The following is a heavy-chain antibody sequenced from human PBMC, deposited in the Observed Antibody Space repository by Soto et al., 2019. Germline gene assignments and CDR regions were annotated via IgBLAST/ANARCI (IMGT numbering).Heavy chain of an antibody. CDR3: ARSQGSSTSLEIYYYYYYGMDV. CDR1: GGTFSSYA. Sequence: QVQLVQSGAEVKKPGSSVKVSCKASGGTFSSYAISWVRQAPGRGLEWMGGIIPISDTTNYAQKFQGRGTITADEPTSTAYMGLSSLRSEDTAVYYCARSQGSSTSLEIYYYYYYGMDVWGQGTTVTVSS. D-gene: IGHD2-2*01. V-gene: IGHV1-69*01. CDR2: IIPISDTT. J-gene: IGHJ6*02.